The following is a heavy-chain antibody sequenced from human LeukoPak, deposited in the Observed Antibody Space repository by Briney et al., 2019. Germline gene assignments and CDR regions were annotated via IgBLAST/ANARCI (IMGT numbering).Heavy chain of an antibody. CDR1: GFTFSSYA. Sequence: GGSLRLSCAASGFTFSSYAMSWVRQAPGKGLEWVSAISGSGGSTYYADSVKGRFTSSRDNSKNTLYLQMNSLRAEDTAVYYCAKDEGSSGSYPGRDAFDIWGQGTMVTVSS. D-gene: IGHD1-26*01. J-gene: IGHJ3*02. CDR3: AKDEGSSGSYPGRDAFDI. V-gene: IGHV3-23*01. CDR2: ISGSGGST.